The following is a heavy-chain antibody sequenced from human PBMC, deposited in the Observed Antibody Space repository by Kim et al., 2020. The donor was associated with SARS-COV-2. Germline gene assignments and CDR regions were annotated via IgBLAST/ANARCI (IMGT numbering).Heavy chain of an antibody. CDR2: IDPSDSYT. CDR3: ARLGKALTGYYVLYYFDY. D-gene: IGHD3-9*01. Sequence: GESLKISCKGSGYSFTSYWISWVRQMPGKGLEWMGRIDPSDSYTNYSPSFQGHVTISADKSISTAYLQWSSLKASDTAMYYCARLGKALTGYYVLYYFDYWGQGTLVTVSS. J-gene: IGHJ4*02. CDR1: GYSFTSYW. V-gene: IGHV5-10-1*01.